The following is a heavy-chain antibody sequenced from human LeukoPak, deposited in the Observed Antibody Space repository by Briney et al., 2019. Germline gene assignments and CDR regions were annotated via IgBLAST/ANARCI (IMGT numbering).Heavy chain of an antibody. CDR1: AGSISSNSYY. D-gene: IGHD3-10*01. V-gene: IGHV4-61*02. CDR2: IYTSGST. J-gene: IGHJ6*03. CDR3: ARFGSGSGIYYYYMDV. Sequence: SETLSLTCTVSAGSISSNSYYWSWIRQPAGKGLEWIGRIYTSGSTNYNPSLKSRVTMSVDTSKNQFSLKLSSVTAADTAVYYCARFGSGSGIYYYYMDVWGKGTTVTISS.